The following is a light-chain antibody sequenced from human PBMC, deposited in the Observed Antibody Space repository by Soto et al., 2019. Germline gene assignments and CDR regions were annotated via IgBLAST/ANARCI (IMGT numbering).Light chain of an antibody. V-gene: IGKV1-5*01. CDR3: QQYDGYSPQT. Sequence: DIQMTQSPSTLSASVGDRVTITCRASQSISRSLAWYQQKSGKAPKLLIYDASSLESGVPSRFSGSGFGTEFTLTISGLQPDDFATYYCQQYDGYSPQTFGQGTKVEIK. CDR2: DAS. CDR1: QSISRS. J-gene: IGKJ1*01.